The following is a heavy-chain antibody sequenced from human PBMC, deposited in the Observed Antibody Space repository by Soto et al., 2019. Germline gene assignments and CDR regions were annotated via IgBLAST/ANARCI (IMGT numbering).Heavy chain of an antibody. D-gene: IGHD6-19*01. CDR3: ARDSHSSGWGHGYYYGMDV. CDR1: GGTFSSYA. V-gene: IGHV1-69*13. J-gene: IGHJ6*02. CDR2: IIPIFGTA. Sequence: GASVKGSCKASGGTFSSYAISWVRQAPGEGGEWMGGIIPIFGTANYAQKFQGRVTITADESTSTAYMELSSLRSEDTAVYYCARDSHSSGWGHGYYYGMDVWGPGTTVTLSS.